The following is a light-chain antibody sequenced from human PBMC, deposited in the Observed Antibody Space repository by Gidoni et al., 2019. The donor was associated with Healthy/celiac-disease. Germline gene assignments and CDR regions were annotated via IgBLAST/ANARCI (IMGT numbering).Light chain of an antibody. CDR1: QSISSY. CDR3: QQSYSTPWT. CDR2: AAS. J-gene: IGKJ1*01. V-gene: IGKV1-39*01. Sequence: DIQMPQSPSSLSASVGDRVTITCRASQSISSYLNWYQQKPGKAPKLLIYAASSLQSGVPSRFSGSGSGTDFTLTISSLQPEDCETYYCQQSYSTPWTFGQGTKVEIK.